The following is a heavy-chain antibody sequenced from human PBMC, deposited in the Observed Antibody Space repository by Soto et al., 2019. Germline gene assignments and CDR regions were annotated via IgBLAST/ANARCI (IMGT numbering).Heavy chain of an antibody. D-gene: IGHD1-7*01. J-gene: IGHJ4*02. CDR3: AKGFGNYRAFDY. Sequence: QVHLVESGGGVVQPGRSLRLSCAASGFSFSTYGMHWVRQAPGKGLEWVAFISNDGSNKYYADSVKGRFTISRDNSKSTLYLQMNSLRAEDTAVYYCAKGFGNYRAFDYWGQGTLVTVS. CDR1: GFSFSTYG. V-gene: IGHV3-30*18. CDR2: ISNDGSNK.